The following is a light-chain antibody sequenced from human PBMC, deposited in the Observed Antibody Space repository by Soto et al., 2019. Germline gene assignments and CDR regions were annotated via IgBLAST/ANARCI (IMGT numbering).Light chain of an antibody. CDR1: QGINNY. V-gene: IGKV1-9*01. Sequence: IQLTQSPSSLSASVGDRVTIACRASQGINNYLAWYQQRAGKAPKLLIYAAATLQSGVPSRFSGSGFGTDFTLTSRSLHPEYFATYYCQLFASFPETFGQGTKLDIK. CDR3: QLFASFPET. CDR2: AAA. J-gene: IGKJ2*01.